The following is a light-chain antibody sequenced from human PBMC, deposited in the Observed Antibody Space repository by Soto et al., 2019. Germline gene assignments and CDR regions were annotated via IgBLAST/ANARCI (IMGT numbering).Light chain of an antibody. CDR2: EVS. J-gene: IGLJ2*01. Sequence: QSALTQPASVSGSPGQSITISCTGTSSDVGSYNLVSWYQQHPGKAPKLMIYEVSKRPSGVSNRVSGSKSSNTASLTISGLQAEDEADYYCCSYAFSSTLVFSGATKLTLL. V-gene: IGLV2-23*02. CDR1: SSDVGSYNL. CDR3: CSYAFSSTLV.